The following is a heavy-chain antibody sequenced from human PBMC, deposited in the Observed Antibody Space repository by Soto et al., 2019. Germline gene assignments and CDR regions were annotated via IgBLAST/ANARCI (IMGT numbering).Heavy chain of an antibody. J-gene: IGHJ4*02. CDR2: LYSDGRT. CDR3: ARCSCWYCQCYFDC. Sequence: DVQLVETGGGLIQPGGSLRLSCAASGFIVSSSYMSWVRQAPGKGLEWVSVLYSDGRTYYADSVKGRFTISRDNSKITLYLQMNSLSAEDTAVYYCARCSCWYCQCYFDCWGQGTMVTVTS. CDR1: GFIVSSSY. D-gene: IGHD6-13*01. V-gene: IGHV3-53*02.